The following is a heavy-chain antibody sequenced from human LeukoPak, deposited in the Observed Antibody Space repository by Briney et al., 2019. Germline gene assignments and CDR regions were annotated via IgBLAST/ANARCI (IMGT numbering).Heavy chain of an antibody. CDR1: GFTFSSYS. V-gene: IGHV3-21*01. D-gene: IGHD3-22*01. J-gene: IGHJ4*02. Sequence: GGSLRLSCAASGFTFSSYSMNWARQAPGKGLEWVSPISSSSSYIYYADSVKGRFTISRDNAKNSLYLQMNSLRAEDTAVYYCARNTSSVYFSPPKTPPDYWGQETLVTVP. CDR2: ISSSSSYI. CDR3: ARNTSSVYFSPPKTPPDY.